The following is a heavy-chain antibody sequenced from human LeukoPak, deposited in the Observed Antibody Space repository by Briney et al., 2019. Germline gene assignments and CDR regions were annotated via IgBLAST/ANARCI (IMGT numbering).Heavy chain of an antibody. CDR1: GGSISGYY. D-gene: IGHD2-2*01. Sequence: SETLSLTCTVSGGSISGYYWRWIRQPPGEGLEWIGYIYYRGSTTYNPSLKSRVTISVDTSKHHFSLKLSSVTAADTAVYYCARRVSASGRDYFDYWGQGTLVTVSS. CDR3: ARRVSASGRDYFDY. J-gene: IGHJ4*02. V-gene: IGHV4-59*08. CDR2: IYYRGST.